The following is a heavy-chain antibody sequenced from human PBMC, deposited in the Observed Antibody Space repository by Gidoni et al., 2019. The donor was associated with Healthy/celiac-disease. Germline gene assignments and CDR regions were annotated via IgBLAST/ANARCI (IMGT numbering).Heavy chain of an antibody. Sequence: EVLLVESGAGLVLPGGSLRLSCPASGSTFSSYNMPWVRQATGNGLEWDSAIGTAGETYYPGSVKGRYTISRENAKNSLYHQMNRLRAGDTAVYYCARGVVGTGPFDYWGQGTLVTASS. D-gene: IGHD1-26*01. CDR1: GSTFSSYN. J-gene: IGHJ4*02. CDR2: IGTAGET. CDR3: ARGVVGTGPFDY. V-gene: IGHV3-13*01.